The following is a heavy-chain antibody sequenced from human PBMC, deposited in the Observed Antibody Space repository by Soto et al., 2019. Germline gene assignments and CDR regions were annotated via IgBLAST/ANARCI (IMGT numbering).Heavy chain of an antibody. CDR3: TTDDHFATRLVRFDL. CDR2: IKSKIDGGTT. V-gene: IGHV3-15*07. D-gene: IGHD5-12*01. CDR1: GFIFSTAW. J-gene: IGHJ4*01. Sequence: EVQLVESGGGLVEPGGSLRLSCAASGFIFSTAWINWVRQAPGKGLEWVGRIKSKIDGGTTDFAASVKGRFAISSDDSQDTMFLQMNSLKSEDTAVYYCTTDDHFATRLVRFDLWGRGTLVTVSS.